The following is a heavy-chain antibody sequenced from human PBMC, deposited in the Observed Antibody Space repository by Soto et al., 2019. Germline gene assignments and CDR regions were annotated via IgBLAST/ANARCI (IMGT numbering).Heavy chain of an antibody. J-gene: IGHJ4*02. Sequence: GGSLRLSCAASGFTFDDYAMHWVRQAPGKGLEWVSGISWNSGSIGYADSVKGRFTISRDNAKNSLYLQMNSLRAEDTALYYCAKDGAYDILTGFGFDYWGQGTLVTVSS. CDR1: GFTFDDYA. CDR2: ISWNSGSI. V-gene: IGHV3-9*01. D-gene: IGHD3-9*01. CDR3: AKDGAYDILTGFGFDY.